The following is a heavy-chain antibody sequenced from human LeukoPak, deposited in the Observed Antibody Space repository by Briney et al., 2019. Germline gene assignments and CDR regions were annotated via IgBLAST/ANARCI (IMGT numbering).Heavy chain of an antibody. CDR3: ARSLRLYYYGMDV. D-gene: IGHD5-12*01. CDR2: INPSGGST. V-gene: IGHV1-46*01. J-gene: IGHJ6*02. CDR1: GYTFTSYY. Sequence: ASVKVSCKASGYTFTSYYMHWVRQAPGQGLEWMGIINPSGGSTSYAQKFQGRFTMTRDTSTSTVYMELSSLRSEDTAVYYCARSLRLYYYGMDVWGQGTTVTVSS.